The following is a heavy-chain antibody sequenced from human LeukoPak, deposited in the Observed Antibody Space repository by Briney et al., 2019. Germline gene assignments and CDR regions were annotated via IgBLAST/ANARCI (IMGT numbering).Heavy chain of an antibody. J-gene: IGHJ4*02. CDR2: IYTSGST. D-gene: IGHD3-22*01. CDR1: GDSFSTYY. V-gene: IGHV4-4*07. Sequence: SETLSLTCAVSGDSFSTYYWSWIRQPAGKGLEWIGRIYTSGSTNYNPSLKSRVTMSIDTSEKQFSLKLSSVTAADTAVYYCARDLGYDSSGYHYWGQGTLVTVSS. CDR3: ARDLGYDSSGYHY.